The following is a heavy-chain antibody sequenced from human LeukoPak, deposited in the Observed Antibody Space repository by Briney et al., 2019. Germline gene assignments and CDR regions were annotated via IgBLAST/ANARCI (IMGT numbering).Heavy chain of an antibody. V-gene: IGHV3-9*01. CDR3: TKGLDGMDV. Sequence: PGRSLRLSCAASGLTLDDYDMHWVRQAPGKGLEWVSRITWKSGTVRYADSVKGRFTISRDNAKNSLYLQMKRLRAEDTALYYCTKGLDGMDVWGQGTTVTVSS. CDR2: ITWKSGTV. CDR1: GLTLDDYD. J-gene: IGHJ6*02.